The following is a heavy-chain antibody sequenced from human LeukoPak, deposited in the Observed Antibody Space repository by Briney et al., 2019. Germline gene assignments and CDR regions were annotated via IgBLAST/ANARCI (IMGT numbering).Heavy chain of an antibody. J-gene: IGHJ4*02. D-gene: IGHD6-19*01. CDR2: IIPIFGTA. CDR1: GGTFSSYA. V-gene: IGHV1-69*13. CDR3: ARDRSLGLAVAGPLGY. Sequence: ASVKVSCKDSGGTFSSYAISWVRQAPGQGLEWMGGIIPIFGTANYAQKFQGRVTITADESTSTAYMELSSLRSEDTAVYYCARDRSLGLAVAGPLGYWGQGTLVTVSS.